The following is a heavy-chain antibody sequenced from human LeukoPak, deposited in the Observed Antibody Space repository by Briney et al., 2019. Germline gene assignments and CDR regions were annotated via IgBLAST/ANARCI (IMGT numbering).Heavy chain of an antibody. CDR3: ARQGVGATDF. Sequence: GSLRLSCAASGFTFTSYAVSWVRQPPGKGLEWIGSIYDSGSTYYNPSLKSRVTISVDTSKNQFSLKLNSVTAADTAVYYCARQGVGATDFWGQGSLVTVSS. D-gene: IGHD1-26*01. J-gene: IGHJ4*02. V-gene: IGHV4-39*01. CDR1: GFTFTSYA. CDR2: IYDSGST.